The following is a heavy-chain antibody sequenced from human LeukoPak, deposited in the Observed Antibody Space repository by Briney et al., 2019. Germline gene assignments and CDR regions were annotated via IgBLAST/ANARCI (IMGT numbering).Heavy chain of an antibody. CDR2: ISAYNGNT. V-gene: IGHV1-18*01. D-gene: IGHD3-16*01. Sequence: ASVTVSCKASGYTFTSYGISWVRQAPGQGLEWMGWISAYNGNTNYAQKLQGRVTMTTDTSTSTAYMELRSLRSDDTAVYYCARLWPTLLAQYYFDYWGQGTLVTVSS. CDR3: ARLWPTLLAQYYFDY. J-gene: IGHJ4*02. CDR1: GYTFTSYG.